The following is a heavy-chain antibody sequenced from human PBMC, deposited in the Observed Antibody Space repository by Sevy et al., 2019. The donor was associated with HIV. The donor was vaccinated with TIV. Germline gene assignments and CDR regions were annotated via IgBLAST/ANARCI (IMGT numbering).Heavy chain of an antibody. CDR1: GFTFSNAW. V-gene: IGHV3-15*01. D-gene: IGHD3-10*01. CDR3: TTDLTYYYGSGSYYS. J-gene: IGHJ5*02. Sequence: GGSLRLSCAASGFTFSNAWMSWVRQAPGKGLEWVGRIKSKTDGGTTDYAAPVKGRFTISRDDSKNTLYLQMNSLKTEDTAVYYCTTDLTYYYGSGSYYSWGQGTLVTVSS. CDR2: IKSKTDGGTT.